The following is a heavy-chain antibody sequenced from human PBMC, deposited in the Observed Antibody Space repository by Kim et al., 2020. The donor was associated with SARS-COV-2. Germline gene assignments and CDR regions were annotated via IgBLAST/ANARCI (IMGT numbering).Heavy chain of an antibody. CDR3: ARSRAARSIYYGMDV. CDR2: IYYSGST. D-gene: IGHD6-6*01. J-gene: IGHJ6*02. Sequence: SETLSLTCTVSGGSISSYYWSWIRQPPGKGLEWIGYIYYSGSTNYNPSLKSRVTISVDTSKNQFSLKLSSVTAADTAVYYCARSRAARSIYYGMDVWGQGTTVTVSS. CDR1: GGSISSYY. V-gene: IGHV4-59*13.